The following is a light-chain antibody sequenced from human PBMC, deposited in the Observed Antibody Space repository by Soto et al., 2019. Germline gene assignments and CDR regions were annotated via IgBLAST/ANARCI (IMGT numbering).Light chain of an antibody. V-gene: IGKV1-6*02. Sequence: ATQMTQAPSSLSASVGDSITISCRASRYSGSDLSWYQQKPGKAPTLLIYAASNLQSGVPSRFRGSRSGTEFTLTVSSLQPEDFATYYCLQDHDDSWTFGQGTKVDIK. CDR1: RYSGSD. CDR2: AAS. J-gene: IGKJ1*01. CDR3: LQDHDDSWT.